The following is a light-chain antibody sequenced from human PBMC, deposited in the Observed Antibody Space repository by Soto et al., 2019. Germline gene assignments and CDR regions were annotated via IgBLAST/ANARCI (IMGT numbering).Light chain of an antibody. CDR2: GAS. V-gene: IGKV3-20*01. CDR1: QRISSSN. J-gene: IGKJ1*01. CDR3: QQYGRSPAT. Sequence: ENEWTQSPGTLSIYPGERATLSYRASQRISSSNLAWYQRKPGQAPRLLIYGASSRATGIPDRFSGSGSGTDFTLTISRLEPEDFAVYYCQQYGRSPATFGQGTKVDI.